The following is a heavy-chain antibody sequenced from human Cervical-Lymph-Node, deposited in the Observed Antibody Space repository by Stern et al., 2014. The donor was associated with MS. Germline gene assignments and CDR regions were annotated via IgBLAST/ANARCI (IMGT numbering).Heavy chain of an antibody. J-gene: IGHJ3*02. CDR3: ARGLGYYDSSGYDAFDI. D-gene: IGHD3-22*01. Sequence: QVQLVQSGGGVVQPGRSLRLSCAASGFTFSSYAMHWVRQAPGKGLEWVAVISYGGSNKYYADSVKGRFTISRDNSKNTLYLQMNSLRAEDTAVYYCARGLGYYDSSGYDAFDIWGQGTMVTVSS. CDR2: ISYGGSNK. CDR1: GFTFSSYA. V-gene: IGHV3-30-3*01.